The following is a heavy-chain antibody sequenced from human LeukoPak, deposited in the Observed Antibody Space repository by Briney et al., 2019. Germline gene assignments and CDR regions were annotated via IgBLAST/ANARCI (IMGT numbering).Heavy chain of an antibody. CDR3: ARGPYSYDSSGAFDI. V-gene: IGHV4-61*02. CDR2: ISSSGST. J-gene: IGHJ3*02. Sequence: PSETLSLTCTVFGDSISSGDYYWSWIRQPAGTGLEWIGRISSSGSTNYNPSLKSRVTISVDTSKNQFSLKLSSVTAADTAVYFCARGPYSYDSSGAFDIWGQGTMVTVSS. D-gene: IGHD3-22*01. CDR1: GDSISSGDYY.